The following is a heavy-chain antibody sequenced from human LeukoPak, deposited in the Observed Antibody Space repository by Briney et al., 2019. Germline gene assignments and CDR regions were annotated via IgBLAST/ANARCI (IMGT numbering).Heavy chain of an antibody. J-gene: IGHJ4*02. CDR2: IYSGGST. CDR3: AKDSGRDQVGPYYFDY. CDR1: GFTVSSNY. V-gene: IGHV3-66*01. Sequence: GGSPRLSCAASGFTVSSNYMSWVRQAPGKGLEWVSVIYSGGSTYYADSVKGRFTISRDNSKNTLYLHMKSLRGEDTAVYYCAKDSGRDQVGPYYFDYWGQGTLVTVSS. D-gene: IGHD1-26*01.